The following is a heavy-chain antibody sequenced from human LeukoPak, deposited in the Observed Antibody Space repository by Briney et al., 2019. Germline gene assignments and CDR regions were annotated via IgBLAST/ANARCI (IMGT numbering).Heavy chain of an antibody. CDR2: ISNSGVST. V-gene: IGHV3-23*01. CDR3: AKQVMSGYYRGFGDY. J-gene: IGHJ4*02. D-gene: IGHD3-3*01. Sequence: GGSLRLSCAAFGFTFSTYAMSWVRQAPGKGLEWVSAISNSGVSTYYTDSAKGRFTISRDNSRNTLYLQMNSLRAEDTAVYFCAKQVMSGYYRGFGDYWGQGTLVTVSS. CDR1: GFTFSTYA.